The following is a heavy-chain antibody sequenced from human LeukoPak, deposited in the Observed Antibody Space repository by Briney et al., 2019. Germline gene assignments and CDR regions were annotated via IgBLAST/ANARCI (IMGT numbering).Heavy chain of an antibody. CDR3: ARGSPRYCSGGSCLTY. CDR2: INAGNGNT. Sequence: ASEKVSCKASGYTFTSYAMHWVRQAPGQRLEWMGWINAGNGNTKYSQKFQGRVTITRDTSASTAYMELSSLRSEDTAVYYCARGSPRYCSGGSCLTYWGRGTLVTVSS. D-gene: IGHD2-15*01. CDR1: GYTFTSYA. J-gene: IGHJ4*02. V-gene: IGHV1-3*01.